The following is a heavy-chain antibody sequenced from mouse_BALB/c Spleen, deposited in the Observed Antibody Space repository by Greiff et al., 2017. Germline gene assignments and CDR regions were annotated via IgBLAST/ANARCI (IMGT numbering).Heavy chain of an antibody. CDR3: ARSGICGGYFDY. CDR1: GYTFSSYW. CDR2: ILPGSGST. V-gene: IGHV1-9*01. Sequence: VQLQQSGAELMKPGASVKISCKATGYTFSSYWIEWVKQRPGHGLEWIGEILPGSGSTNYNEKFKGKATFTADTSSNTAYMQLSSLTSEDSAVYYCARSGICGGYFDYWGQGTTLTVSS. D-gene: IGHD1-1*02. J-gene: IGHJ2*01.